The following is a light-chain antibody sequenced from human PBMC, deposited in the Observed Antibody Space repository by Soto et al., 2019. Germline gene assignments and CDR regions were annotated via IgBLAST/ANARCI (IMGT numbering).Light chain of an antibody. CDR1: QSVSSSY. J-gene: IGKJ1*01. CDR3: QQYGSSPWP. Sequence: TQSPSSVPASVGDRATLSCRASQSVSSSYLAWYQQKPGQAPRLLIYGPSSRATDIPDRFSGSGSGTDFTLTISRLEPEDFAVYYCQQYGSSPWPFGQGTKVDI. CDR2: GPS. V-gene: IGKV3-20*01.